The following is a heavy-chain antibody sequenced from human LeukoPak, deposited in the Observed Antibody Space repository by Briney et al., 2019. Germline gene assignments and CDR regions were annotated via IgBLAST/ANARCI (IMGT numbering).Heavy chain of an antibody. CDR3: ARGRRYYYGSGSYSWFDP. CDR2: IYHSGST. Sequence: TLSLTCTVSGGSISSSSYSWSWIRQPPGKGLEWIGYIYHSGSTYYNPSLKSRVTISVDRSKNQFSLKLSSVTAADTAVYYCARGRRYYYGSGSYSWFDPWGQGTLVTVSS. CDR1: GGSISSSSYS. J-gene: IGHJ5*02. D-gene: IGHD3-10*01. V-gene: IGHV4-30-2*01.